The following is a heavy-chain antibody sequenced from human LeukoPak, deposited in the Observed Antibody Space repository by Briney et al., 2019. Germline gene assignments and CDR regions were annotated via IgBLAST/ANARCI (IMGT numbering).Heavy chain of an antibody. CDR1: GYTFTSYY. J-gene: IGHJ4*02. CDR3: ARGVSITMVRGVLQYFDY. D-gene: IGHD3-10*01. CDR2: INPSGGST. V-gene: IGHV1-46*01. Sequence: ASVKVSCKASGYTFTSYYMHWVRQAPGQGLEWMGIINPSGGSTSYAQKFQGRVTMTRDTSTSTVYMELSSLRSEDTAVYYCARGVSITMVRGVLQYFDYWGQGTLVTVSS.